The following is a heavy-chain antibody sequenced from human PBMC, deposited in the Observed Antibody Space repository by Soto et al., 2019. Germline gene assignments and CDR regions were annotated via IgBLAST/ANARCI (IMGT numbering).Heavy chain of an antibody. CDR3: ARGRGLTTVTDFDY. CDR2: IYYSGST. D-gene: IGHD4-17*01. CDR1: GGSISSGGYY. Sequence: QVQLQESGPGLVKPSQTLSLTCTVSGGSISSGGYYWSWIRQHPGKGLEWIGYIYYSGSTYYNTSLKSRVTIAVDTSKNQFSLKLSSVTAADTAVYYCARGRGLTTVTDFDYWGQGTLVTVSS. V-gene: IGHV4-31*03. J-gene: IGHJ4*02.